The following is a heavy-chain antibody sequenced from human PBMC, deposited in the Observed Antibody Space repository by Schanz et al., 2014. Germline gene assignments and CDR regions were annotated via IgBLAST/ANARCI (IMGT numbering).Heavy chain of an antibody. J-gene: IGHJ4*02. CDR3: ATWRGDDSGGHGQFDY. CDR1: GGSMSSFY. V-gene: IGHV4-4*07. Sequence: QVQLQESGPGLVKPSETLSLTCTVSGGSMSSFYWNWIRQPAGKGLEWIGRISTSGSTNYNPSLRGRVSRSIGTSKTHFPLGLSSLTAADTAVYYCATWRGDDSGGHGQFDYWGQGALVTVSS. D-gene: IGHD3-22*01. CDR2: ISTSGST.